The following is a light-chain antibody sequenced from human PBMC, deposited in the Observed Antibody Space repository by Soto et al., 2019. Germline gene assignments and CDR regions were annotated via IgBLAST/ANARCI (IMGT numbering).Light chain of an antibody. CDR3: SSYAGSNNF. J-gene: IGLJ1*01. CDR1: SSDVGGYNY. Sequence: QSPLTQPPSASGSPGQSVTIACTGTSSDVGGYNYVSWYQQHPGKAPKLMIYEVSKRPSGVPDRFSGSKSGNTASLTVSGLQAEDEADYYCSSYAGSNNFFGTGTKVTVL. CDR2: EVS. V-gene: IGLV2-8*01.